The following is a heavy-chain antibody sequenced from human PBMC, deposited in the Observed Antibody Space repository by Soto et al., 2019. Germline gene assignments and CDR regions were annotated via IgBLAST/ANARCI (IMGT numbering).Heavy chain of an antibody. V-gene: IGHV4-4*02. CDR3: AVPGAGDFDY. Sequence: SETLSLTCAVSGASISTNNWWSWVRQPPGKGLEWIGEVYHSGSTNCNPSLKSRVTISIDKSKNQFSLRLTSMTAADTAVYYCAVPGAGDFDYWSQGTLVTVSS. CDR2: VYHSGST. CDR1: GASISTNNW. D-gene: IGHD6-13*01. J-gene: IGHJ4*02.